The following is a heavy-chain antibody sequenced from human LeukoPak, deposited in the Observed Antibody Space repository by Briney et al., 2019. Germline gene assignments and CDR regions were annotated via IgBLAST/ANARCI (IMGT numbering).Heavy chain of an antibody. CDR1: GGSISSGDYY. V-gene: IGHV4-30-4*01. J-gene: IGHJ4*02. CDR2: IYYSGST. CDR3: ARGYCSGGSCYSSSDPHFDY. D-gene: IGHD2-15*01. Sequence: MSSQTLSLTCTVSGGSISSGDYYWSWIRQPPGKGLEWIVYIYYSGSTYYNPSLKSRFTISVDTSKNQFSLKLSSVTAADTAVYYCARGYCSGGSCYSSSDPHFDYWGQGTLVTVSS.